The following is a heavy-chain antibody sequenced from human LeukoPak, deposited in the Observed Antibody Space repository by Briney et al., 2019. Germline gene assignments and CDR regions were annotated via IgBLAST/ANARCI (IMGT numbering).Heavy chain of an antibody. J-gene: IGHJ3*02. CDR1: GGSISSGSYY. CDR2: IYTSGST. D-gene: IGHD4-23*01. CDR3: ARERTTVVTISHAFDI. Sequence: PSQTLSLTCTVSGGSISSGSYYWSWIRQPAGKGLEWIGRIYTSGSTNYNPSLKSRLTISVDTSKNQFSLKLSSVTAADTAVYYCARERTTVVTISHAFDIWGQGTMVTVSS. V-gene: IGHV4-61*02.